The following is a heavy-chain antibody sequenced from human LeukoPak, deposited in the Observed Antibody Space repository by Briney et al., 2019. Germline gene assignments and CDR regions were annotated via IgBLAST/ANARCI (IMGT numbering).Heavy chain of an antibody. CDR2: IYTSGST. Sequence: SETLSLTCTVSGGSISSGSYYWSWIRQPAGKGLEWIGRIYTSGSTNYNPSLKSRVTISVDTSKNQFSLKLSSVTAADTAVYYCARAADTRYCSSTSCYLFDYWGQGTLVTVSS. CDR3: ARAADTRYCSSTSCYLFDY. CDR1: GGSISSGSYY. V-gene: IGHV4-61*02. J-gene: IGHJ4*02. D-gene: IGHD2-2*01.